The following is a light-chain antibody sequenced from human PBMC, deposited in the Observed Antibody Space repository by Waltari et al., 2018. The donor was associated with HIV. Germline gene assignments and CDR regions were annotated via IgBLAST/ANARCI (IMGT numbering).Light chain of an antibody. CDR1: QRISSS. CDR2: DTS. V-gene: IGKV1-39*01. Sequence: DIHLTQSPSSLSASVGDRVTITCRASQRISSSLNWYQHRPGKVPNLIIFDTSSLQSGVPSRFNGSGSGTDFTLTISSLQPEDFVTYYCQQSYTTLYTFGQGTRLEIK. J-gene: IGKJ2*01. CDR3: QQSYTTLYT.